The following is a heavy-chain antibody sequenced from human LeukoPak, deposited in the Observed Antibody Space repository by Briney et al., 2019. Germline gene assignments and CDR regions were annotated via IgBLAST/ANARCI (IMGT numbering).Heavy chain of an antibody. D-gene: IGHD1-1*01. CDR2: TYYRSKWYN. CDR3: AATYPLDPRGLSAFDI. V-gene: IGHV6-1*01. CDR1: GDSVSSNSAA. Sequence: SQTLSLTCAISGDSVSSNSAAWNWIRQSPSRGLEWLGRTYYRSKWYNDYAVSVKSRITINPDTSKNQFSLQLNSVTPEDTAVYYCAATYPLDPRGLSAFDIWGQGTMVTVSS. J-gene: IGHJ3*02.